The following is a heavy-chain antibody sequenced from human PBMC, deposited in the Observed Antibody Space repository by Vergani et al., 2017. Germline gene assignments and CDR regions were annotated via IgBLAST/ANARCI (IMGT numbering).Heavy chain of an antibody. CDR3: ARDLRYYDSSGYYYWGY. Sequence: QVQLVPSGSELKKPGASVKVSCKASGYTFTSYAMYWVRQAPGQGLECMGWINTNNGNPTYSQGFTGRFVFSLDTSVSTAYLQLSSLEAEDTAVYYCARDLRYYDSSGYYYWGYWGQGTLVTVSS. CDR1: GYTFTSYA. CDR2: INTNNGNP. D-gene: IGHD3-22*01. J-gene: IGHJ4*02. V-gene: IGHV7-4-1*02.